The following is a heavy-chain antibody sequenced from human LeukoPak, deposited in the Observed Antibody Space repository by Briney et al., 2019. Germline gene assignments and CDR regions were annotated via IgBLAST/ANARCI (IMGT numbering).Heavy chain of an antibody. D-gene: IGHD3-3*01. CDR1: GGSISSYY. Sequence: ASETLSLTCTVSGGSISSYYWSWIRQPAGKGLEWIGRIYTSGSTNYNPSLKSRVTISVDTSKNQFSLKLTSVTAADTAVYYCARQWSGYYYPNWIDPWGQGTLVTVSS. CDR3: ARQWSGYYYPNWIDP. J-gene: IGHJ5*02. V-gene: IGHV4-4*07. CDR2: IYTSGST.